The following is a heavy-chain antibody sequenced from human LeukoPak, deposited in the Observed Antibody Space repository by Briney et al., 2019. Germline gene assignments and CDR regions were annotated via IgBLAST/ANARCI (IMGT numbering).Heavy chain of an antibody. CDR3: ASWGYDYVWGSYRYTDY. Sequence: PGGSLRLSCAASGFTFSSYSMNWVRQAPGKGLEWVANIKQDGSEKYYVDSVKGRFTISRDNAKNSLYLQMNSLRAEDTAVYHCASWGYDYVWGSYRYTDYWGQGTLVTVSS. CDR2: IKQDGSEK. J-gene: IGHJ4*02. D-gene: IGHD3-16*02. CDR1: GFTFSSYS. V-gene: IGHV3-7*01.